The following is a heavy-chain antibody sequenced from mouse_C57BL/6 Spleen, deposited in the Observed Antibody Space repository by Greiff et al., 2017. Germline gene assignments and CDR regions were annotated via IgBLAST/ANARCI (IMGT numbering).Heavy chain of an antibody. CDR2: IDPNSGGT. Sequence: QVHVKQPGAELVKPGASVKLSCKASGYTFTSYWMHWVKQRPGRGLEWIGRIDPNSGGTKYNEKFKSKATLTVDKPSSTAYMQLSSLTSEDSAVYYCVRGGSSYYYYAMDYWGQGTSVTVSS. V-gene: IGHV1-72*01. J-gene: IGHJ4*01. CDR1: GYTFTSYW. CDR3: VRGGSSYYYYAMDY. D-gene: IGHD1-1*01.